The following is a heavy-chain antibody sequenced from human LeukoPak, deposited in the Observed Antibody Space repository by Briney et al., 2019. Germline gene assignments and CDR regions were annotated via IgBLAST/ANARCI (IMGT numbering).Heavy chain of an antibody. CDR3: ARVGGYSYGYLDWYFDL. V-gene: IGHV1-3*01. CDR1: GYTFTSYA. CDR2: INAGNGNT. J-gene: IGHJ2*01. Sequence: ASLKVSCKASGYTFTSYAMHWVRQAPGQRLECMGWINAGNGNTKYSQKFQGRVTITRDTSASTAYMELSSLRSEDTAVYYCARVGGYSYGYLDWYFDLWGRGTLVTVSS. D-gene: IGHD5-18*01.